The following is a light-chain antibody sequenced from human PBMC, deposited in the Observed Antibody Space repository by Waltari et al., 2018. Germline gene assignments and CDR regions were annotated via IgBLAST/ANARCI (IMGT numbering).Light chain of an antibody. CDR2: DTS. V-gene: IGKV3-11*01. CDR1: ESVYKH. J-gene: IGKJ4*01. CDR3: QQGSILPLT. Sequence: EVVLTQSPVTLSLSAGERASLPCRASESVYKHLAWYQQRPGQPPRLLIYDTSNRAAGVPGRFSGSGYGTDFTLTITSLEAEDFAVYFCQQGSILPLTFGGGTRVEIK.